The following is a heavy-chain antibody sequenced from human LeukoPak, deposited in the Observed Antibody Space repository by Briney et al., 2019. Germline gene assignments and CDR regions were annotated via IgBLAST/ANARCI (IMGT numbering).Heavy chain of an antibody. J-gene: IGHJ3*02. D-gene: IGHD2-21*02. Sequence: SVKVSCKASGGTFSSYAISRVRQAPGQGLEWMGGIIPIFDTANYAQKFQGRVTITADKSTSTAYMELSSLRSEDTAVYYCARGGDSDAFDIWGQGTMVTVSS. CDR2: IIPIFDTA. CDR1: GGTFSSYA. CDR3: ARGGDSDAFDI. V-gene: IGHV1-69*06.